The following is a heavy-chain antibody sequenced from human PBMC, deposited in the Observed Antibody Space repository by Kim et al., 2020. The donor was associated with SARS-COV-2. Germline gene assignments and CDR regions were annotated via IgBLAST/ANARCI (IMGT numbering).Heavy chain of an antibody. J-gene: IGHJ6*02. D-gene: IGHD6-13*01. CDR3: ATTPSSSWYGDTVYYYYGMDV. CDR1: GFTFSSYS. CDR2: ISSSSSYI. Sequence: GGSLRLSCAASGFTFSSYSMNWVRQAPGKGLEWVSSISSSSSYIYYADSVKGRFTISRDNAKNSLYLQMNSLRAEDTAVYYCATTPSSSWYGDTVYYYYGMDVWGQGTTVPVSS. V-gene: IGHV3-21*01.